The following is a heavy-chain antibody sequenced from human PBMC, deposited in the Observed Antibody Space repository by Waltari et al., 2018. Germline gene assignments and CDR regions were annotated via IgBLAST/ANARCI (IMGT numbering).Heavy chain of an antibody. CDR1: GFPCPRNY. Sequence: EVQLVETGGGLIQPGGSLRLSCAASGFPCPRNYMGWVGQAPGKGLEWVSGIYSGGDTHYPDSVKGRFTISRANSNNTLYLQMNSLRADDTAVYYCARESEVSGWYVSWGQGTLVTVSS. CDR2: IYSGGDT. D-gene: IGHD6-19*01. J-gene: IGHJ4*02. CDR3: ARESEVSGWYVS. V-gene: IGHV3-53*02.